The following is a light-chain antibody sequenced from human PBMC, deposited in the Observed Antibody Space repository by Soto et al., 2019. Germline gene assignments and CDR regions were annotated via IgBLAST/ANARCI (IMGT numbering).Light chain of an antibody. V-gene: IGKV3D-15*01. CDR1: QSVSSN. CDR3: HQRSNWPRIT. Sequence: EIEMTQLPSTVSVSRLERATLSFMASQSVSSNLAWYQQKPGRAPRLLIYGVYTRAPGIPARFSGSGSGTEFTLTISSLQSEDFAVYYCHQRSNWPRITFGQGTRLEI. J-gene: IGKJ5*01. CDR2: GVY.